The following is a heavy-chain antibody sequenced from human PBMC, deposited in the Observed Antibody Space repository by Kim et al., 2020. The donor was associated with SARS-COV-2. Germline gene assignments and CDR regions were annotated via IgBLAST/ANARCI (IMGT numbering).Heavy chain of an antibody. CDR1: GGSFSGYY. CDR2: INHSGST. D-gene: IGHD3-10*01. CDR3: ARGLRGSDGVY. J-gene: IGHJ4*02. Sequence: SETLSLTCAVYGGSFSGYYWSWIRQPPGKGLEWIGEINHSGSTNYNPSLKSRVTISVDTSKNQFSLKLSSVTAADTAVYYCARGLRGSDGVYWGQGTLVTVSS. V-gene: IGHV4-34*01.